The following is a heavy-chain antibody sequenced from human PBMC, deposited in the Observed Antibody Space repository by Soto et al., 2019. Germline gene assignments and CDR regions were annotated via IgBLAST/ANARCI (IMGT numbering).Heavy chain of an antibody. V-gene: IGHV1-24*01. J-gene: IGHJ5*02. CDR1: GYTLTELS. D-gene: IGHD6-13*01. Sequence: ASVKVSCKVSGYTLTELSMHWVRQAPGKGLEWMGGFDPEDGETIYAQKFQGRVTMTEDTSTDTAYMELSSLRFEDTAVYYCATGEVRSSWYSWFDPWGQGTLGTVSS. CDR3: ATGEVRSSWYSWFDP. CDR2: FDPEDGET.